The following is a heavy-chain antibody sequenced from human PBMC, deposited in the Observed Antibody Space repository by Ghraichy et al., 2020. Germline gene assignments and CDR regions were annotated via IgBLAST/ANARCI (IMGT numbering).Heavy chain of an antibody. J-gene: IGHJ4*02. CDR2: ISYDGSNK. Sequence: GRSLRLSCAASGFTFSSYAMHWVRQAPGKGLEWVAVISYDGSNKYYADSVKGRFTISRDNSKNTLYLQMNSLRAEDTAVYYCARDGLGYSYGYARGYFDYWGQGTLVTVSS. V-gene: IGHV3-30-3*01. CDR3: ARDGLGYSYGYARGYFDY. D-gene: IGHD5-18*01. CDR1: GFTFSSYA.